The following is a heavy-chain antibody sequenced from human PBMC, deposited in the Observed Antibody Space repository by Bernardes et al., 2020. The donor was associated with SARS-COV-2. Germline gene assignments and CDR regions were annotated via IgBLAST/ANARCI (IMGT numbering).Heavy chain of an antibody. CDR2: IIPIFGTA. V-gene: IGHV1-69*13. Sequence: SVKVSCKASGGTFSSYAISWVRQAPGQGLEWMGRIIPIFGTANYAQKFQGRVTITADESTSTAYMELSSLRSEDTAVYYCARDIKTASGSGSPLGYWGQGTLVTVSS. J-gene: IGHJ4*02. CDR1: GGTFSSYA. CDR3: ARDIKTASGSGSPLGY. D-gene: IGHD3-10*01.